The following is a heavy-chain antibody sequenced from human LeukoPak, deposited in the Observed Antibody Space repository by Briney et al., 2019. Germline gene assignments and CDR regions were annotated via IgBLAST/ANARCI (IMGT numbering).Heavy chain of an antibody. V-gene: IGHV4-59*01. CDR3: ARVGYGVLTGYRFDY. J-gene: IGHJ4*02. Sequence: PSETLPLTCTVSGGSINRSYWSWIRQPPGKGLEWIGSIYNIGSTNYNPSLNSRGTMSLDMSKNHFSLKLTSVTAADTAVYYCARVGYGVLTGYRFDYWGQGTLVIVSS. CDR1: GGSINRSY. CDR2: IYNIGST. D-gene: IGHD3-9*01.